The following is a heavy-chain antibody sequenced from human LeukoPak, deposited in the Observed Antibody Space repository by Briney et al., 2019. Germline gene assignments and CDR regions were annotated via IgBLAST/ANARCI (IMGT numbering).Heavy chain of an antibody. CDR1: GFTFSSYA. J-gene: IGHJ4*02. CDR2: ISGSGGST. Sequence: GGSLRLSCAASGFTFSSYAMSWVRQAPGKGLEWVSAISGSGGSTYYADSVKGRFTISRDNSKNTLYLQMNSLRAEDTAVYYCAKDPLAGVAAAGTEISFDYWGQGTLVTASS. CDR3: AKDPLAGVAAAGTEISFDY. D-gene: IGHD6-13*01. V-gene: IGHV3-23*01.